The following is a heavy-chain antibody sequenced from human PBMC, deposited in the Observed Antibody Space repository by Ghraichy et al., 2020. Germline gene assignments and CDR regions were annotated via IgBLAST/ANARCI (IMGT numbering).Heavy chain of an antibody. D-gene: IGHD2-15*01. CDR3: AKDSGIYCSGGSCSEDALYI. CDR2: ISYNGSNK. CDR1: GFTFSSYA. V-gene: IGHV3-30-3*01. J-gene: IGHJ3*02. Sequence: GGSLRLSCAASGFTFSSYAMHWVRQAPGKGLEWVAVISYNGSNKYYADSVKGRFTISRDNSKNTLYLQMNSLRAEDTAVYYCAKDSGIYCSGGSCSEDALYIWGQGTMVTVSS.